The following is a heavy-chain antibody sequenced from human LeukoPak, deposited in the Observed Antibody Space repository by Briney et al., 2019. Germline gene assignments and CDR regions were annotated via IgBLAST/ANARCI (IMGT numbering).Heavy chain of an antibody. D-gene: IGHD3-9*01. V-gene: IGHV3-30*03. CDR1: GFSFNNFG. J-gene: IGHJ6*02. CDR2: VSNDGTDT. CDR3: TRDLMDYDVSTGLHHYYMDV. Sequence: GGSLRLSCSASGFSFNNFGMHWVRQAPGKGLEWVAVVSNDGTDTHYADSVKGRFTISRDNSKNTLYLQMNTLRVEDAAVYYCTRDLMDYDVSTGLHHYYMDVWGQGTTVTVSS.